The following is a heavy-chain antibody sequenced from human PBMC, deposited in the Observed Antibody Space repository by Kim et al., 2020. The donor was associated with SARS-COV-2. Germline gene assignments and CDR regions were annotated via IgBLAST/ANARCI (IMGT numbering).Heavy chain of an antibody. CDR3: ARAEGEDDPFDV. CDR1: GFSVTYNY. CDR2: IYSDGTT. V-gene: IGHV3-53*01. Sequence: GGSLRLSCAVAGFSVTYNYMGWVRRAPGKGLEWVSVIYSDGTTYYPDSVKGRFTISRHLSKNTLYLQMNSLRVDDTAVYYCARAEGEDDPFDVWGQGTLVTVSS. J-gene: IGHJ3*01. D-gene: IGHD1-26*01.